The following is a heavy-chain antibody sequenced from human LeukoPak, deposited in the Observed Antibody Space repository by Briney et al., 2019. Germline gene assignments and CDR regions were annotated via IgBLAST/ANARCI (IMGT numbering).Heavy chain of an antibody. J-gene: IGHJ6*02. D-gene: IGHD3-3*01. CDR3: ARHPLTLYDFWSGWKNYGMDV. CDR1: GYSFTSYW. V-gene: IGHV5-51*01. CDR2: IYPGDSDT. Sequence: GESLKISCKGSGYSFTSYWIGWVRQMPGKGLEWMGIIYPGDSDTRYSPSFQGQVTISADKSISTAYLQWSSLKASDTAMYYCARHPLTLYDFWSGWKNYGMDVWGQGTTVTVS.